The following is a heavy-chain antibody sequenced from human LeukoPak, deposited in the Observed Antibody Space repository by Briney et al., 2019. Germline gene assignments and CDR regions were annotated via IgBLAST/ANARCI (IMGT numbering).Heavy chain of an antibody. CDR3: ARVRITMVRGVPTYFDY. CDR2: INPNSGGT. V-gene: IGHV1-2*02. J-gene: IGHJ4*02. CDR1: GYTFTGYY. D-gene: IGHD3-10*01. Sequence: GASVKVSCKASGYTFTGYYMRWVRQAPGQGLEWMGWINPNSGGTNYAQKFQGRVTMTRDTSISTAYMELSRLRSDDTAVYYCARVRITMVRGVPTYFDYWGQGTLVTVSS.